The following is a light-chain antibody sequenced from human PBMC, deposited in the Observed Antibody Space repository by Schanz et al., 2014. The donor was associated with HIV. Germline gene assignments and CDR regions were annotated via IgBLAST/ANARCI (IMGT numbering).Light chain of an antibody. Sequence: EMVMTQSPATLSASPGERATLSCRASQSIGSNLAWYQQKPGQAPRLLIYGASTRAPSFPARFSGSGSGTDFTLTISRLEPEDFAVYYCQLYDSSPLFTFGPGTKVEIK. J-gene: IGKJ3*01. CDR3: QLYDSSPLFT. CDR1: QSIGSN. V-gene: IGKV3-15*01. CDR2: GAS.